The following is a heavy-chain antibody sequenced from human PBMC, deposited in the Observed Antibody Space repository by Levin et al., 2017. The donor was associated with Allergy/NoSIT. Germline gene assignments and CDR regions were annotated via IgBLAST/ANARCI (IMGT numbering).Heavy chain of an antibody. V-gene: IGHV3-7*01. CDR2: IKEDGSEK. CDR3: ARDHSYSSGWYKLVDY. CDR1: GFSFSSYW. J-gene: IGHJ4*02. Sequence: GESLKISCEASGFSFSSYWMSWVRQAPGNGLEWVANIKEDGSEKFYVDSVKGRFTISRDNAKNSVFLQVNSLRVEDTAVYYCARDHSYSSGWYKLVDYWGQGTLVSVSS. D-gene: IGHD6-19*01.